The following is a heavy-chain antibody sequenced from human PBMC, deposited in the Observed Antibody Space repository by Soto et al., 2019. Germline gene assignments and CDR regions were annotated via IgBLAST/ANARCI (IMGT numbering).Heavy chain of an antibody. D-gene: IGHD3-3*01. CDR3: TRHVGRLRFLERLDDYYYGMDV. V-gene: IGHV3-73*01. CDR1: GFTFSGSA. CDR2: IRSKANSYAT. J-gene: IGHJ6*02. Sequence: GSLRLPCAASGFTFSGSAMHWVRQASGKGLEWVGRIRSKANSYATAYAASVKGRFTISGDDSKNTAYLQMNSLKTEDTAVYYCTRHVGRLRFLERLDDYYYGMDVWGQGTTVTVSS.